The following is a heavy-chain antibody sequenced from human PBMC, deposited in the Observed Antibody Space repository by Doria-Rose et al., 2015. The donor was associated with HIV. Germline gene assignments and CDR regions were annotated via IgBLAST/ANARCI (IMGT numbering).Heavy chain of an antibody. CDR2: IFSDDER. Sequence: QITLKESSPVLVKPTETLTLTCTASGVSLSSPGMGVSWIRQPPGKALEWLANIFSDDERSYITSLKSRLTISRGTSKSQVVLTITDMDPVDTATYYCARIKSSRWYHKYYFDFWGQGTLVIVSA. CDR3: ARIKSSRWYHKYYFDF. V-gene: IGHV2-26*01. CDR1: GVSLSSPGMG. D-gene: IGHD6-13*01. J-gene: IGHJ4*02.